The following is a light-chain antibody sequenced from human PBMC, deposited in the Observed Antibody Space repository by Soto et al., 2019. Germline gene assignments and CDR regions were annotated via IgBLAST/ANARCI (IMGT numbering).Light chain of an antibody. Sequence: QSALTQPPSASGSPGQSVTISCTGTSSDVGGYKFVSWYQQHPGKAPKLIIYEVSQRPSGVPDRFSASKSGDTASLTVSGLRAEDEADYYCSSYADSSNYVFGTGTKLTVL. CDR2: EVS. V-gene: IGLV2-8*01. CDR3: SSYADSSNYV. CDR1: SSDVGGYKF. J-gene: IGLJ1*01.